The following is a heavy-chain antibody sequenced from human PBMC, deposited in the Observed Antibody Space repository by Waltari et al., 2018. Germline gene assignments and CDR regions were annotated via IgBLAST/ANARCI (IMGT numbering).Heavy chain of an antibody. V-gene: IGHV3-9*01. CDR1: GFTFDDYA. J-gene: IGHJ6*02. D-gene: IGHD3-3*01. CDR2: ISWNSGSI. CDR3: AKDLGLFLGVLDV. Sequence: EVQLVESGGGLVQPGRSLSLSCAASGFTFDDYAMHWVRQAPGKGLEWVSGISWNSGSIGYADSVKGRFTISRDNAKNSLYLQMNSLRAEDTALYYCAKDLGLFLGVLDVWGQGTTVTVSS.